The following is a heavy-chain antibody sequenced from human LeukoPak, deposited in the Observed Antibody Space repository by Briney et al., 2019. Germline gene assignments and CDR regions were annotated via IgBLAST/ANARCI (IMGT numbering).Heavy chain of an antibody. CDR3: ARGRVTGGTDY. V-gene: IGHV3-7*01. Sequence: GGSLRLSCAASGFTFSSYWMSWVRQAPGKGLEGVANIKQGGSEKYYVDSVKGRFTISRDNAKNSLYLQMNSLRAEDTAVYYCARGRVTGGTDYWGQGTLVTVSS. CDR1: GFTFSSYW. CDR2: IKQGGSEK. J-gene: IGHJ4*02. D-gene: IGHD3-16*01.